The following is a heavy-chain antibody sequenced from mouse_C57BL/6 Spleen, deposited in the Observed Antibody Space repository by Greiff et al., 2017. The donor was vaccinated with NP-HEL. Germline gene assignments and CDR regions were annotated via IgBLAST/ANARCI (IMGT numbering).Heavy chain of an antibody. Sequence: VQLQQPGAELVMPGASVKLSCKASGYTFTSYWMHWVKQRPGQGLEWIGEIDPSDSYTNYNQKFKGKSTLTVDKSSSTAYMQLSSLTSEDSAVYYCARGRLRRGTGYYFDYWGQGTTLTVSS. V-gene: IGHV1-69*01. CDR3: ARGRLRRGTGYYFDY. J-gene: IGHJ2*01. CDR2: IDPSDSYT. CDR1: GYTFTSYW. D-gene: IGHD2-4*01.